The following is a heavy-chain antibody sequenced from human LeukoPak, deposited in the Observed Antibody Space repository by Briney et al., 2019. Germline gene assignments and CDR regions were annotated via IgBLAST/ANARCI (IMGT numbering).Heavy chain of an antibody. V-gene: IGHV3-7*03. CDR3: AKDIRDSGNYGWFVP. CDR2: IKQDGSEK. J-gene: IGHJ5*02. D-gene: IGHD1-26*01. CDR1: GFTFSSYW. Sequence: GGSLRLSCAASGFTFSSYWMTWVRQAPGKGLEWVANIKQDGSEKYYVDSMKGRFTISRDNAKNSLYLQMNSLRAEDTALYYCAKDIRDSGNYGWFVPWGQGTLVTVSS.